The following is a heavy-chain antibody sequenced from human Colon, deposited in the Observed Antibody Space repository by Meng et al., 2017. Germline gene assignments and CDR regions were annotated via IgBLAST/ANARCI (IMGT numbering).Heavy chain of an antibody. CDR1: GGSFSGYY. J-gene: IGHJ5*02. V-gene: IGHV4-34*01. D-gene: IGHD3-16*02. Sequence: GSLRLSCAVYGGSFSGYYWSWIRQPPGKGLEWIGEINHSGSTNYNPSLKSRVTISVDTSKNQFSLKLSSVTAADTAVYYCARGRWDDYVWGSYRARFDPWGQGTLVTV. CDR3: ARGRWDDYVWGSYRARFDP. CDR2: INHSGST.